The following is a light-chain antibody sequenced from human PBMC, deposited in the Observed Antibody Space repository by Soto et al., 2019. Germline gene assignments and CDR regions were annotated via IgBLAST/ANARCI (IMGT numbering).Light chain of an antibody. CDR2: DAS. V-gene: IGKV1-5*01. Sequence: DIQMTQSPSTLSASVGDRVVITCRASQIITTWLAWYQQKPGKAPKLLIYDASSLESGVPSRFSGSGSGTEFTLTISRLQPDDFATYYCQQYNDYWTFGQGTK. CDR3: QQYNDYWT. J-gene: IGKJ1*01. CDR1: QIITTW.